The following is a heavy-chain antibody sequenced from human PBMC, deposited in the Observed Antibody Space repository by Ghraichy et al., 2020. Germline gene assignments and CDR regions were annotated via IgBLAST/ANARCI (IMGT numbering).Heavy chain of an antibody. D-gene: IGHD5-24*01. J-gene: IGHJ5*02. CDR1: GYIFSNYY. CDR2: INPSSGST. CDR3: ARDGLGRDDYNSVDCNWFDP. V-gene: IGHV1-46*01. Sequence: ASVKVSCKTSGYIFSNYYMHWVRQAPGQGLEWMGIINPSSGSTTYAQKFQGRIAMTRDTSTSTIYMELNSLRSEDTAIYFCARDGLGRDDYNSVDCNWFDPWGQEPWSPSPQ.